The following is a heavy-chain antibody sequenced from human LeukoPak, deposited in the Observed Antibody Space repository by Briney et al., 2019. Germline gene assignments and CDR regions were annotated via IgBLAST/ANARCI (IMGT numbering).Heavy chain of an antibody. D-gene: IGHD3-16*01. J-gene: IGHJ4*02. Sequence: GGSLRLSCAASGFTFSSYAMSWVRQAPGRGLEWVANIKQDGSEKYYVDSLKGRFTISRDNAKNSLYLQTNSLRAEDTAVYYCAKQRYGGEDYWGQGTLVTVSS. CDR1: GFTFSSYA. CDR3: AKQRYGGEDY. CDR2: IKQDGSEK. V-gene: IGHV3-7*01.